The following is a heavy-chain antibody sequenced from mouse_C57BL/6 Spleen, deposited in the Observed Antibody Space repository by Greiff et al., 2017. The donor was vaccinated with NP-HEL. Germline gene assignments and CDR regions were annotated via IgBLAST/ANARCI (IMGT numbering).Heavy chain of an antibody. V-gene: IGHV5-12*01. J-gene: IGHJ1*03. Sequence: EVKLVESGGGLVQPGGSLKLSCAASGFTFSDYYMYWVRQTPEKRLEWVAYISNGGGSTYYPDTVKGRFTISRDNAKNTLYLQMSRLKSEDTAMYYCARQANWDDSWYFDVWGTGTTVTVSS. CDR1: GFTFSDYY. D-gene: IGHD4-1*01. CDR2: ISNGGGST. CDR3: ARQANWDDSWYFDV.